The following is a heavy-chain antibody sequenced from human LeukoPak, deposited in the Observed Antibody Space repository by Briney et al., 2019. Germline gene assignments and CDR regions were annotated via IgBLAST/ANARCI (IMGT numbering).Heavy chain of an antibody. J-gene: IGHJ3*02. CDR1: GFTFDDYA. Sequence: GRSLRLSCAASGFTFDDYAMHWVRQAPGKGLEWVSGISWNSGSIGYADSVKGRFTISRDNAKNSLYLRMNSLRAEDTALYYCAKDPPGGWSNHDAFDIWGQGTMVTVSS. CDR2: ISWNSGSI. D-gene: IGHD6-19*01. V-gene: IGHV3-9*01. CDR3: AKDPPGGWSNHDAFDI.